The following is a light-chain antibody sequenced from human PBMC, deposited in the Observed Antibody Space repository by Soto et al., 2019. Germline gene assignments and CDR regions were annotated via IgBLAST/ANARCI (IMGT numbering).Light chain of an antibody. Sequence: QSALTQPASVSGSLGQSITISCTGTSSDVGGYNYVSWYQQHPGKDPKVVIFEVTYRPSGVSSRFSGSKSGNTASLTVSGLQAEDEGDYYCSSYTSTSTVVFGGGTQLTVL. V-gene: IGLV2-14*01. CDR1: SSDVGGYNY. CDR3: SSYTSTSTVV. CDR2: EVT. J-gene: IGLJ2*01.